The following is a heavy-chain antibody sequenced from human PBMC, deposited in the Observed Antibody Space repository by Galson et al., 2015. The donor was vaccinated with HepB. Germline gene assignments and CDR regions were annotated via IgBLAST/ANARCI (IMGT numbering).Heavy chain of an antibody. CDR1: GYTFTSYY. Sequence: SVKVSCKASGYTFTSYYMHWVRQAPGQGLEWMGIINPSGGSTSYAQKFQGRVTMTRDTSTSTVYMELSSLRSEDTAVYYCARAAKYYDFWSGPNPNWFDPWGQGTLVTVSS. CDR3: ARAAKYYDFWSGPNPNWFDP. D-gene: IGHD3-3*01. V-gene: IGHV1-46*01. J-gene: IGHJ5*02. CDR2: INPSGGST.